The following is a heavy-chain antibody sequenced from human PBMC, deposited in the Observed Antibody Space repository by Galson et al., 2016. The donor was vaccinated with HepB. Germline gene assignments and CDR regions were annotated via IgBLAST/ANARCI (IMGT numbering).Heavy chain of an antibody. D-gene: IGHD6-13*01. V-gene: IGHV3-23*01. CDR3: AKRMSYSFAY. J-gene: IGHJ4*02. CDR1: GFTFSSFA. CDR2: ISGSGSDT. Sequence: SLRLSCAASGFTFSSFAMSWVRQAPGKGLEWVSVISGSGSDTIYADSVRGRSTISRDNSENMLYLEMNSLRADDRAVYYCAKRMSYSFAYWGQGTLVTVSS.